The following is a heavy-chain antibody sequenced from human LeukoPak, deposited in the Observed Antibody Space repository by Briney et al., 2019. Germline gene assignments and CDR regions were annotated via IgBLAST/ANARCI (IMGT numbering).Heavy chain of an antibody. D-gene: IGHD2-15*01. CDR3: ARGGCSGGRCYSDRFYHYGMEV. Sequence: ASVKVSCKASGYTFTSYYMHWVRQAPGQGLEWMGIINPSGGSTSYAQKFQGRVTMTRDTSTSTVYMELSSLRSEDTAVYYCARGGCSGGRCYSDRFYHYGMEVWGQGTTVNVFS. V-gene: IGHV1-46*01. J-gene: IGHJ6*02. CDR2: INPSGGST. CDR1: GYTFTSYY.